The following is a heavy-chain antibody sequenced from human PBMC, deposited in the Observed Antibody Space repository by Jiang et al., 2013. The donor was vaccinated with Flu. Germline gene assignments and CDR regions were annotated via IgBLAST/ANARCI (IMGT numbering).Heavy chain of an antibody. Sequence: VKKPGASVKVSCKASGYTFTSYGISWVRQAPGQGLEWMGWISAYNGNTNYAQKLQGRVTMTTDTSTSTAYMELRSLRSDDTAVYYCAADRGYYDFWSGYRDRGTDDAFDIWGQGTMVTVSS. V-gene: IGHV1-18*01. CDR3: AADRGYYDFWSGYRDRGTDDAFDI. J-gene: IGHJ3*02. CDR2: ISAYNGNT. CDR1: GYTFTSYG. D-gene: IGHD3-3*01.